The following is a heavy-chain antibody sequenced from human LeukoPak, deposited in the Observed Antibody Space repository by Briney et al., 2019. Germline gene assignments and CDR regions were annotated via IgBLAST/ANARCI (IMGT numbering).Heavy chain of an antibody. CDR1: GFIFSSYG. Sequence: GGSLRLSCAASGFIFSSYGMHWVRQAPGKGLEWVAFIRYDGSIKYYADSVKGRFTISRDNSKNTLYLQMSSLTAEDTAVYYCAKDNVKVTTIRRVPHYMDVWGKGTTVTVSS. CDR2: IRYDGSIK. CDR3: AKDNVKVTTIRRVPHYMDV. J-gene: IGHJ6*03. D-gene: IGHD5-12*01. V-gene: IGHV3-30*02.